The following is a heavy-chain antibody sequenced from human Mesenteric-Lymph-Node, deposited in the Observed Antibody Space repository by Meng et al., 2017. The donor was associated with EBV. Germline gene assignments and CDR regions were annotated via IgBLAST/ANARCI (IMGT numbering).Heavy chain of an antibody. CDR2: IYWDDDK. CDR3: AHHGFSTSFGY. Sequence: QLTLQASGAPLLEPPTTLTLTCGLSGFSISASGGGVAWIREPPGKALEWLSLIYWDDDKRYSQSLKSRLTITKDTSKNQVVLTMTNMDPVDTATYYCAHHGFSTSFGYWGQGTLVTVSS. V-gene: IGHV2-5*02. D-gene: IGHD2-2*01. CDR1: GFSISASGGG. J-gene: IGHJ4*02.